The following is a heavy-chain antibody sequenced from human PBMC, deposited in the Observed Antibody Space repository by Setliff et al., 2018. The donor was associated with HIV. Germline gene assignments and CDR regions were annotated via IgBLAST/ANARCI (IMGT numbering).Heavy chain of an antibody. CDR3: ASPSFWGSGARNIDAFDM. Sequence: GASVKVSCKASGYNFTGYHIHWMRQAPGQGLEWMGWDNPDNVVLKSAQKFQGRVTMTRDTSINTAYMELSSLKSDDTAVYYCASPSFWGSGARNIDAFDMWGQGTLVTVSS. CDR1: GYNFTGYH. V-gene: IGHV1-2*02. J-gene: IGHJ3*02. D-gene: IGHD7-27*01. CDR2: DNPDNVVL.